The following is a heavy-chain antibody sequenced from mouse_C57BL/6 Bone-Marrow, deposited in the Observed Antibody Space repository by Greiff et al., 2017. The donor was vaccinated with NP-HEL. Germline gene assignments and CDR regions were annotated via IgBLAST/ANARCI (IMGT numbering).Heavy chain of an antibody. D-gene: IGHD2-12*01. V-gene: IGHV14-4*01. CDR3: TLLRRGSWFAY. J-gene: IGHJ3*01. CDR1: GFNIKDDY. CDR2: IDPENGDT. Sequence: EVKVEESGAELVRPGASVKLSCTASGFNIKDDYMHWVKQRPEQGLEWIGWIDPENGDTEYASKFQGKATITADTSSNTAYLQLSSLTSEDTAVYYCTLLRRGSWFAYWGQGTLVTVSA.